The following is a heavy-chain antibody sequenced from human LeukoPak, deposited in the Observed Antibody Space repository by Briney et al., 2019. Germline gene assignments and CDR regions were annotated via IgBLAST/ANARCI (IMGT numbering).Heavy chain of an antibody. CDR1: EFTFSSYS. J-gene: IGHJ4*02. CDR3: ARGLAQCCYFDY. CDR2: ISSSSSTI. V-gene: IGHV3-48*02. D-gene: IGHD3-3*02. Sequence: GGSLRLSCAASEFTFSSYSMNWVRQAPGKGLEWISYISSSSSTIHYADSVKGRFTISRDNAKNSLYLRMNSLRDEDTAVYYCARGLAQCCYFDYWGQGAPVTVSS.